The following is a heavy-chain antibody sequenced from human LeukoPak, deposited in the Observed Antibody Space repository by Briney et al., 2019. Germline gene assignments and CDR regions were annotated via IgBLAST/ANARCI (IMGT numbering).Heavy chain of an antibody. J-gene: IGHJ5*02. D-gene: IGHD2-2*01. CDR2: ISGSGGST. CDR3: AKDGVVPAANWFDP. CDR1: GFTFSSYS. Sequence: GGSLRLSCAASGFTFSSYSMNWVRQAPGKGLAWVSAISGSGGSTYYADSVKGRFTISRDNSKNTLYLQMNSLRAEDTAVYYCAKDGVVPAANWFDPWGQGTLVTVSS. V-gene: IGHV3-23*01.